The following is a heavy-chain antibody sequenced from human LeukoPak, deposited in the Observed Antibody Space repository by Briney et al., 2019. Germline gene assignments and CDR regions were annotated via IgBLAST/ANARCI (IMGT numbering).Heavy chain of an antibody. CDR3: ARGDLNWKPVRYAMDV. D-gene: IGHD1-20*01. J-gene: IGHJ6*02. Sequence: GGSLRLSCAASGFTFRSYGMHWVRQAPDKGLEWVAGIWFDGSNKNYGDSVKDRFTISRDNSKNTLFLEMNSLRGEDTAVYYCARGDLNWKPVRYAMDVWGQGTTVTVSS. CDR1: GFTFRSYG. V-gene: IGHV3-33*01. CDR2: IWFDGSNK.